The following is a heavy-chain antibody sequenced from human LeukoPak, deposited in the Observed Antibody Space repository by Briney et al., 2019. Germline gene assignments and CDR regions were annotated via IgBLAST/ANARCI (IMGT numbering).Heavy chain of an antibody. Sequence: WETLSLACAVYGASFSSYYWSWVRQPPGKGREWIEEINHSGSTNYNPSLKSRVTISVGTSNNHSCLKLSSVPPAHTAVYYCASDILGVGAPAAFDIWGQGTMVTVSS. V-gene: IGHV4-34*01. D-gene: IGHD3-10*01. CDR3: ASDILGVGAPAAFDI. J-gene: IGHJ3*02. CDR2: INHSGST. CDR1: GASFSSYY.